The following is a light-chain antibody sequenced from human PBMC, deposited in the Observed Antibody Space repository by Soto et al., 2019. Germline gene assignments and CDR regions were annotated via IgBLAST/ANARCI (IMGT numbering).Light chain of an antibody. CDR3: QQYGSSPT. CDR1: QGITNV. V-gene: IGKV1-9*01. CDR2: VAS. Sequence: DIQLTQSPSFLSASVGDRVTITCRASQGITNVLAWYHQKPGTDPKLLIYVASTLQSGVPSRFSGSGSGTEFTLTISSLQPEDFALYYCQQYGSSPTFGGGTKVDIK. J-gene: IGKJ4*01.